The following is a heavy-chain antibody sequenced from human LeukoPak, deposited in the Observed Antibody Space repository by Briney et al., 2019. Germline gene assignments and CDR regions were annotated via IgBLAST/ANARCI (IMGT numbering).Heavy chain of an antibody. CDR2: IKQDGSEK. CDR1: GFTFTSYW. Sequence: GGSLRLSCAASGFTFTSYWMSWVRQAPGKGLEWVAKIKQDGSEKYYVDSVKGRFTISRDNAKNSLYLQMNSLRAEDTAVYYCARDFGRWFLDYWGQGTLVTVSS. V-gene: IGHV3-7*01. J-gene: IGHJ4*02. D-gene: IGHD4-23*01. CDR3: ARDFGRWFLDY.